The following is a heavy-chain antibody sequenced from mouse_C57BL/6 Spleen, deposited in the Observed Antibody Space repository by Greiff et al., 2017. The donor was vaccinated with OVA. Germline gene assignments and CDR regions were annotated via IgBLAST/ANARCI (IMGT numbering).Heavy chain of an antibody. CDR2: IYPGDGDT. J-gene: IGHJ4*01. CDR1: GYAFSSSW. Sequence: VKLMESGPELVKPGASVKISCKASGYAFSSSWMNWVKQRPGKGLEWIGRIYPGDGDTSYNGKFKGKATLTADKSSSTAYMQLSSLTSEDSAVYFCARDDYDIYYAMDYWGQGTSVTVSS. CDR3: ARDDYDIYYAMDY. D-gene: IGHD2-4*01. V-gene: IGHV1-82*01.